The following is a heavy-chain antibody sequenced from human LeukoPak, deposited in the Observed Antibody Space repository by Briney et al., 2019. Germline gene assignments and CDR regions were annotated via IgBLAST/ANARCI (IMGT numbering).Heavy chain of an antibody. J-gene: IGHJ6*03. Sequence: ASVKVSCKASGDTFTGYYMHWVRQAPGQGLEWMGWINPNSGGTNYAQKFQGRVTMTRDTSISTAHMELSRLRSDDTAVYYCARASVLRFLEWLDYYYYYYMDVWGKGTTVTVSS. V-gene: IGHV1-2*02. D-gene: IGHD3-3*01. CDR2: INPNSGGT. CDR1: GDTFTGYY. CDR3: ARASVLRFLEWLDYYYYYYMDV.